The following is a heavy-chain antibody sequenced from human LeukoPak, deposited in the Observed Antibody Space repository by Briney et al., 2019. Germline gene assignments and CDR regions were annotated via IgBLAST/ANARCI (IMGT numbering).Heavy chain of an antibody. CDR1: GFTFSSYE. J-gene: IGHJ4*02. V-gene: IGHV3-48*03. D-gene: IGHD1-26*01. Sequence: GGSLRLSCAASGFTFSSYEMNWVRQAPGKGLEWVSYISSRGSTIYYADSVKGRFTISRDNAKNSLYLQMNSLRAEDTAVYYCARDNELWGAAGYFDYWGQGTLVTVSS. CDR3: ARDNELWGAAGYFDY. CDR2: ISSRGSTI.